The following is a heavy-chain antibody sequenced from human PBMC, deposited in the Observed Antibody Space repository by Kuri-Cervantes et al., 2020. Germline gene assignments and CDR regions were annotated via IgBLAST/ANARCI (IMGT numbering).Heavy chain of an antibody. V-gene: IGHV3-30-3*01. CDR2: ISKEGNIN. J-gene: IGHJ6*02. CDR3: ARGDDTKNSKNYYYAMDV. Sequence: GESLKISCAASGFTFSSYDMHWVRQAPGKGLEWVALISKEGNINYYTDSAKGRFIISRDNPKNTLYLQMNSLRAEDTALYYCARGDDTKNSKNYYYAMDVWGQGTTVTVSS. CDR1: GFTFSSYD. D-gene: IGHD3-22*01.